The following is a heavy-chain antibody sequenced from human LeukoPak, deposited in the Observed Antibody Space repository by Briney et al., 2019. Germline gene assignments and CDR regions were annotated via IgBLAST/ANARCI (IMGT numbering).Heavy chain of an antibody. CDR3: ARDRETVYYDSSGYLNWFDP. V-gene: IGHV1-18*04. CDR1: GYTFTGYY. CDR2: ISAYNGNT. D-gene: IGHD3-22*01. Sequence: ASVKVSCKASGYTFTGYYMHWVRQAPGQGLEWMGWISAYNGNTNYAQKLQGRVTMTTDTSTSTAYMELRSLRSDDTAVYYCARDRETVYYDSSGYLNWFDPWGQGTLVTVSS. J-gene: IGHJ5*02.